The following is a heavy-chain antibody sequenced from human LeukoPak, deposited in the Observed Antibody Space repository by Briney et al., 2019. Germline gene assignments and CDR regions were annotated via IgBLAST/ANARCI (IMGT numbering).Heavy chain of an antibody. V-gene: IGHV4-34*01. Sequence: TSETLSLTCAVYGGSFSGYYWSWIRQPPGKGLEWIGEINHSGSTNYNPSLKSRVTISVDTSKNQFSLKLSSVTAADTAVYYCARGRIFIGGYCSGGSCYSVHNWFDPWGQGTLVTVSS. J-gene: IGHJ5*02. CDR3: ARGRIFIGGYCSGGSCYSVHNWFDP. D-gene: IGHD2-15*01. CDR2: INHSGST. CDR1: GGSFSGYY.